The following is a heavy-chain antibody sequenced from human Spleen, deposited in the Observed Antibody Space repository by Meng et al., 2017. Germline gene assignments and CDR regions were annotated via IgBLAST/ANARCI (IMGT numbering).Heavy chain of an antibody. CDR1: GDSVSSNRAA. V-gene: IGHV6-1*01. CDR3: ARGFAPVAPGAFDY. Sequence: QVQMQQSDPGLVKPSQTLSLTSSIYGDSVSSNRAAWNWIRQSPSRGLEWLGRTYYGSKWSHDYAVSVKSRITINADTSKNQFSLQLNSVTPGDTAVYYCARGFAPVAPGAFDYWGQGALVTVSS. D-gene: IGHD2-2*01. CDR2: TYYGSKWSH. J-gene: IGHJ4*02.